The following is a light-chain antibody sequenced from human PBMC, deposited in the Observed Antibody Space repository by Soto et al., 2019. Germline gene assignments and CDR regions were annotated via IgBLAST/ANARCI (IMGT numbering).Light chain of an antibody. CDR1: SSDVGSYNL. Sequence: QSALTQPASVSGSPGQSITISCTGTSSDVGSYNLVSWYQQHPGKAPKLMIYEGSKRPSGVSNRFSGSKSGNTASLTISGLQAEDEADYYCCSYAGGSTPVVFGGGTQLTVL. CDR2: EGS. J-gene: IGLJ2*01. V-gene: IGLV2-23*01. CDR3: CSYAGGSTPVV.